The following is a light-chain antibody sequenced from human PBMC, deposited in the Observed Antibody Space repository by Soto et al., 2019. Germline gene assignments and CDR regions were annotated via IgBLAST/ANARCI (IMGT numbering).Light chain of an antibody. CDR3: QQYNSDPYT. J-gene: IGKJ2*01. V-gene: IGKV1-5*01. Sequence: DIQMTQSPSTLSASVGDRVTITCRASQSISSWLAWYQQKPGKAPKLLIYDASSLESGVPSRFSGSGSGTEFTLTISSLQPDDVATYYCQQYNSDPYTFGQGTKLEIK. CDR1: QSISSW. CDR2: DAS.